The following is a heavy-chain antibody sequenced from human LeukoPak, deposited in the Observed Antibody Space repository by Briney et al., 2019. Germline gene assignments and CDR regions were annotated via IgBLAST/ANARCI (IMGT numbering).Heavy chain of an antibody. CDR3: ARDNRWYQYLDY. D-gene: IGHD4-23*01. J-gene: IGHJ4*02. Sequence: PSQTLSLTCTVPGGSISSGSYYWGWIRQPPGKGLEWIGSIYYSGSTYYNPSLKSRVTISVDTSKNQFSLKLSSVTAADTAVYYCARDNRWYQYLDYWGQGTLVTVSS. CDR1: GGSISSGSYY. V-gene: IGHV4-39*07. CDR2: IYYSGST.